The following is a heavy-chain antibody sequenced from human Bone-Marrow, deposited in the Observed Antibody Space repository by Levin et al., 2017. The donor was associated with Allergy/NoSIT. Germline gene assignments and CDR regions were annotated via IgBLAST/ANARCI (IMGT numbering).Heavy chain of an antibody. J-gene: IGHJ3*02. Sequence: GSLRLSCAVSGVSMTTNYWSWVRQPPGKGLEWIGNIYYSGTSNYNPSLRSRITVSVDTSKNQFSLEMTSMTPADTAVYYCARQREDTFDIWGHGTMVTVSS. CDR2: IYYSGTS. V-gene: IGHV4-59*01. CDR1: GVSMTTNY. CDR3: ARQREDTFDI.